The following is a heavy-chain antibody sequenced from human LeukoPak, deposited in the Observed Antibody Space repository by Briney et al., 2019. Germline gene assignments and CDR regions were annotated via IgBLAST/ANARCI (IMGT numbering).Heavy chain of an antibody. Sequence: GGSLRLSCAASGFTFSSYSMNWVRQAPGKGLEWVAFIRLDGSNKYYADSVKGRFTISRDNAKNSLYLQMNSLRAEDTAVYYCARDSSSWYAYYYYYMDVWGKGTTVTISS. D-gene: IGHD6-13*01. CDR3: ARDSSSWYAYYYYYMDV. V-gene: IGHV3-33*08. CDR1: GFTFSSYS. J-gene: IGHJ6*03. CDR2: IRLDGSNK.